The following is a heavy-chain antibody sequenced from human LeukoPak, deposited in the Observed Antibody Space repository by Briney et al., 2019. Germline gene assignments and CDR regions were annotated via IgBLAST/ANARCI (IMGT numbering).Heavy chain of an antibody. CDR3: ATALRGSKVRGVTNWFDP. V-gene: IGHV4-34*01. CDR2: INHSGST. CDR1: GGSFSGYY. D-gene: IGHD3-10*01. Sequence: PSETLSLTCAVYGGSFSGYYWSWIRQPPGKGLEWIGEINHSGSTNYNPSLKSRVTISVDTSKNQFSLKLSSVTAADTAVYYCATALRGSKVRGVTNWFDPWGQGTLVTVSS. J-gene: IGHJ5*02.